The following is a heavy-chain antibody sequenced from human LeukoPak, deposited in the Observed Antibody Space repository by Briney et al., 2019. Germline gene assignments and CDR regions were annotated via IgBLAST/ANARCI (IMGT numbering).Heavy chain of an antibody. CDR3: ATRRVTQGY. J-gene: IGHJ4*02. V-gene: IGHV3-21*01. D-gene: IGHD2-21*02. Sequence: GSLRLSCAASGFTFSTYWMSWVRQAPGKGLEWVSSISSSSSYIYYADSVKGRFTISRDNAKNSLYLQMNSLRAEDTAVYYCATRRVTQGYWGQGTLVTVSS. CDR1: GFTFSTYW. CDR2: ISSSSSYI.